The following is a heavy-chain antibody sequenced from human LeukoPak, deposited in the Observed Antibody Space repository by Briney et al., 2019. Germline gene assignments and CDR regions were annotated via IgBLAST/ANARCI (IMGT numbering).Heavy chain of an antibody. Sequence: AETLSLTCTVSGGSVSSSYWSWIRQPPGKGLEWIGYIYYSGTTNYNPSLKSRVTISVDMSKNQFPLKLTSVTAADTAVYYCARHLSRAFDILGEGAMVSVSS. J-gene: IGHJ3*02. CDR3: ARHLSRAFDI. V-gene: IGHV4-59*08. CDR1: GGSVSSSY. D-gene: IGHD3-9*01. CDR2: IYYSGTT.